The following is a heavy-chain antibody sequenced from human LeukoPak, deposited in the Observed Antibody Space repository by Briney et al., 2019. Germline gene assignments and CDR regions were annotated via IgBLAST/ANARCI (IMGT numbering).Heavy chain of an antibody. CDR3: ARGGVVPVGYYYYGMDV. CDR2: INPNSGGT. Sequence: ASVKVSCKASGYTFTGYYMHWVRQAPGQGLEWMGWINPNSGGTNYAQKVQGRVTMTRDTSISTAHMELSRLRSDDTAVYYCARGGVVPVGYYYYGMDVWGQGTTVTVSS. CDR1: GYTFTGYY. D-gene: IGHD2-2*01. J-gene: IGHJ6*02. V-gene: IGHV1-2*02.